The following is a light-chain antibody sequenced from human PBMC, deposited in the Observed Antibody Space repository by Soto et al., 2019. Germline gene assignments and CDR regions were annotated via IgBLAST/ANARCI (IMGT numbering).Light chain of an antibody. V-gene: IGKV1-39*01. CDR3: QQAYSIPRS. CDR2: EAS. CDR1: QSINNF. Sequence: IQMTQSPPSLSASQGDRITINCRASQSINNFLHWYQKKPGKAPELLIFEASTLQTGVPSRFRGSGSGTDFTLTISSLQPEDFATYYCQQAYSIPRSFGQGTKVEI. J-gene: IGKJ1*01.